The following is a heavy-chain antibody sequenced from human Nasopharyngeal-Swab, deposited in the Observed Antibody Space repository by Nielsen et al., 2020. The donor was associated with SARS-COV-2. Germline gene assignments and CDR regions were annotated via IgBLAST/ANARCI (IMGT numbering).Heavy chain of an antibody. Sequence: SETLSLTCTVSGGSISSSSYYWGWIRQPPGKGLEWIGYIYYSGSTYYNPSLKSRVTISVDTSKNQFSLKLSSVTAADTAVYYCARDIGVWFGEEHLYYFDYWGQGTLVTVSS. V-gene: IGHV4-31*03. CDR1: GGSISSSSYY. CDR3: ARDIGVWFGEEHLYYFDY. J-gene: IGHJ4*02. D-gene: IGHD3-10*01. CDR2: IYYSGST.